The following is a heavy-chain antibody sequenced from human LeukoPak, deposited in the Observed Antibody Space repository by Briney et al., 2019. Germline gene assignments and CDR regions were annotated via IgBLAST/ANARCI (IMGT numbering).Heavy chain of an antibody. J-gene: IGHJ4*02. V-gene: IGHV4-34*01. D-gene: IGHD3-22*01. CDR1: GGSFSGYY. CDR2: IYYSGST. CDR3: ATERSSGYSDY. Sequence: SETLSLTCAVYGGSFSGYYWSWIRQPPGKGLEWIGSIYYSGSTYYNPSLKSRVTISVDTSKNQFSLKLSSVTAADTAVYYCATERSSGYSDYWGQGTLVTVSS.